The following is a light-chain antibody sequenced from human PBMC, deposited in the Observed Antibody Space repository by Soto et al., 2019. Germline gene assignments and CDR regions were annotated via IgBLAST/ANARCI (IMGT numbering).Light chain of an antibody. V-gene: IGLV2-14*01. CDR3: SSYTSSTTVV. CDR2: EVT. J-gene: IGLJ1*01. Sequence: QSALTQPGSVSGSPGQSITISCTGTSSDVGRYNYVSWYQQHPGKPPKLMIYEVTSRPSGVSNRFSGSKSGNTASLSISGLQAEDEAEYYCSSYTSSTTVVFGTGTKLTVL. CDR1: SSDVGRYNY.